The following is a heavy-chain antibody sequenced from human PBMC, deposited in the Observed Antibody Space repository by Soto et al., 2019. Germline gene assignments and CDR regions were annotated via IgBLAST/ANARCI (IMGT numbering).Heavy chain of an antibody. V-gene: IGHV3-74*03. CDR2: IGPDGTDI. CDR3: ARVRTIFGVVMTPRRGMDV. J-gene: IGHJ6*02. CDR1: GFTFGNFW. Sequence: GGSLRLSCSDSGFTFGNFWIHWVRQAPGKGLEWVSHIGPDGTDIVYADSVKGRFIISRDNARNTVYLQMNSLEAEDTAVYYCARVRTIFGVVMTPRRGMDVWGQGTTVTVSS. D-gene: IGHD3-3*01.